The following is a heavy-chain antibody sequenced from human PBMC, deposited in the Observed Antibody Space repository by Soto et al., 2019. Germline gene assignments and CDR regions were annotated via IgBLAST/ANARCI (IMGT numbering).Heavy chain of an antibody. CDR1: GITFTNAW. CDR2: LKSRRDGGTS. J-gene: IGHJ4*02. D-gene: IGHD3-10*02. V-gene: IGHV3-15*01. CDR3: PPDGGVSASPLFGA. Sequence: EVQLVESGGGLVKPGGSLRLSCAASGITFTNAWMGWVRQAPGKGLEWIGRLKSRRDGGTSDYAAPVKGRFSISKDESENTLYRKVTSLKTGDTAVYHCPPDGGVSASPLFGAGGKGPLVTVPS.